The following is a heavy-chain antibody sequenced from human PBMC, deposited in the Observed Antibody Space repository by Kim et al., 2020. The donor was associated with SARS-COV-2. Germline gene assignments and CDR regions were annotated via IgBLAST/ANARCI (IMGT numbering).Heavy chain of an antibody. D-gene: IGHD3-22*01. J-gene: IGHJ6*02. V-gene: IGHV3-30*18. Sequence: GGSLRLSCAASGFSFDDYGMHWVRQAPGKGLEWVTVISYDGSIKDYADSVKGRFTISRDNSKNTLFLEMNSLRAEDTAVYYCAKEKAVVVSYYGMDVWGQGTTVTVSS. CDR2: ISYDGSIK. CDR3: AKEKAVVVSYYGMDV. CDR1: GFSFDDYG.